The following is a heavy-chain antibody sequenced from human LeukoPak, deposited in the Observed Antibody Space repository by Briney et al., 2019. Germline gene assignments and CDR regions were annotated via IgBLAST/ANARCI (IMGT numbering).Heavy chain of an antibody. Sequence: GGSLRLSCAASRFTVSINYMTWVRQAPGKGLEWVSDIYSGGSTYYADSVKGRFTISRDNSKNTLYLQMNSLRAEDTAVYYCAPYYYDSSGYWHYFDYWDQGTLVTVSS. D-gene: IGHD3-22*01. CDR2: IYSGGST. CDR3: APYYYDSSGYWHYFDY. CDR1: RFTVSINY. J-gene: IGHJ4*02. V-gene: IGHV3-66*02.